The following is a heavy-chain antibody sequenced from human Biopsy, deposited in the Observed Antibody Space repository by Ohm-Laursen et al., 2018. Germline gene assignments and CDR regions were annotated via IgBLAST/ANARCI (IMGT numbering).Heavy chain of an antibody. Sequence: ASVKFSCKVPGGTFSNYGVNWVRQAPGQGLEWLGGNIPILGTGNYAQKFQDRVTVAADTSTSTATMELRSLRSDDTAVYYCATKLTGYFHHWGQGALVIVSS. CDR3: ATKLTGYFHH. CDR1: GGTFSNYG. CDR2: NIPILGTG. V-gene: IGHV1-69*06. D-gene: IGHD3-9*01. J-gene: IGHJ1*01.